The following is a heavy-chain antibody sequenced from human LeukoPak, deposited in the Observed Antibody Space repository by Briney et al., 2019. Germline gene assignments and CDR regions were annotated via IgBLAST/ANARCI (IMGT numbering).Heavy chain of an antibody. CDR3: ARDGGTYGYNWFDP. J-gene: IGHJ5*02. CDR2: IYHSGST. D-gene: IGHD1-1*01. Sequence: SETLSLTCTVSGYSISSGYYWGWTRQPPGKGLEWIGSIYHSGSTYYNPSLKSRVTISVDTSKNQFSLKLSSVTAADTAVYYCARDGGTYGYNWFDPWGQGTLVTVSS. V-gene: IGHV4-38-2*02. CDR1: GYSISSGYY.